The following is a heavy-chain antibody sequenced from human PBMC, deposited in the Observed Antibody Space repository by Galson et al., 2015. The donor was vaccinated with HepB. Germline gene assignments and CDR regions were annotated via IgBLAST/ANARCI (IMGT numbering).Heavy chain of an antibody. CDR2: ISWNSGSI. Sequence: SLRLSCAASGFTFDDYAMHWVRQAPGKGLEWVSGISWNSGSIGYADSVKGRFTISRDNAKNSLYLQMNSLRAEDTALYYCAKGRGDLVPAALFDYWGQGTLVTVSS. CDR1: GFTFDDYA. J-gene: IGHJ4*02. D-gene: IGHD2-2*01. V-gene: IGHV3-9*01. CDR3: AKGRGDLVPAALFDY.